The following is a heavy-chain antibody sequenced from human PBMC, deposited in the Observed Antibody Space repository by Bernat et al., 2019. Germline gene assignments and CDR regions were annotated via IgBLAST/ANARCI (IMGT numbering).Heavy chain of an antibody. CDR1: GFTFSGSA. V-gene: IGHV3-73*02. J-gene: IGHJ5*02. Sequence: EVQLVESGGGLVQPGGSPKLSCAASGFTFSGSAMDWVRQASGKGLEWVGRIKSKTNNYATAYAASVKGRFTISRDDSTNTAYLQMNSLKTEDTALYYCTKYVGGSTGFDPWGQGTLVTVSS. D-gene: IGHD3-16*01. CDR3: TKYVGGSTGFDP. CDR2: IKSKTNNYAT.